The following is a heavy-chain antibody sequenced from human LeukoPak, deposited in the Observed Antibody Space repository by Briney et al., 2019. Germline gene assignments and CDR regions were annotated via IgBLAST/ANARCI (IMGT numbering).Heavy chain of an antibody. CDR2: ISGSGGST. Sequence: GGSLRLSSAASGFTFSIYVMSWVRQAPGKGLEWVSAISGSGGSTYYADSVKGRFTISRDNSKNTLYLQMNSLRAEDTAVYYCAKTPRIVVVPAANDYWGQGTLVTVSS. CDR3: AKTPRIVVVPAANDY. CDR1: GFTFSIYV. V-gene: IGHV3-23*01. D-gene: IGHD2-2*01. J-gene: IGHJ4*02.